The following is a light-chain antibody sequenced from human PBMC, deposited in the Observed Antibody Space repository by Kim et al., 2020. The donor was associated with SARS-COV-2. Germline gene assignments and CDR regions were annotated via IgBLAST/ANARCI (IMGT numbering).Light chain of an antibody. CDR3: ASYTGSGTFYV. Sequence: QSITLSCTETSSNIGSYNYVSWYQQHPGKAPQLMIYDVSNRPSGVSDRFSGSKSGNTASLTISGLQAEDEADYYCASYTGSGTFYVFGPGTKVTVL. CDR2: DVS. CDR1: SSNIGSYNY. V-gene: IGLV2-14*03. J-gene: IGLJ1*01.